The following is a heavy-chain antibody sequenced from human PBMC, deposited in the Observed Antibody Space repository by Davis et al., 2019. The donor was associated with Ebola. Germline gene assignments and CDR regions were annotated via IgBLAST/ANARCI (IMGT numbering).Heavy chain of an antibody. CDR1: GYTFTSYD. CDR2: IIPILGIA. D-gene: IGHD5-24*01. J-gene: IGHJ5*02. Sequence: ASSVTVSCQASGYTFTSYDINWVRQAPGQGLEWMGRIIPILGIANYAQKFQGRVTITADKSTSTAYMELSSLRSEDTAVYYCARFRWPNWFDPWGQGTLVTVSS. V-gene: IGHV1-69*04. CDR3: ARFRWPNWFDP.